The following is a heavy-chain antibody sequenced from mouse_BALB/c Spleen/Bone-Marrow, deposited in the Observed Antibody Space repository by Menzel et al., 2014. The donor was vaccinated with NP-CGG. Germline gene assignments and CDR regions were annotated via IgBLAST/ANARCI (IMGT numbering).Heavy chain of an antibody. CDR2: INPYNGAT. CDR1: GYSFTGYY. CDR3: ASPYGSSFH. D-gene: IGHD1-1*01. Sequence: VQLQQSGPELVKPGASVKISCKASGYSFTGYYMHWVKQSHVKSLEWIGRINPYNGATSYNQNFKDKANLTVDKSSSTAYMELHSLTSEDSAVYYFASPYGSSFHWVQGTTLTVSS. V-gene: IGHV1-31*01. J-gene: IGHJ2*01.